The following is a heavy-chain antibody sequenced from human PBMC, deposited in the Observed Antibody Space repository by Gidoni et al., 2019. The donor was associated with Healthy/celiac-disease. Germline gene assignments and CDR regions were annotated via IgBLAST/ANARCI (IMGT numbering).Heavy chain of an antibody. CDR2: ISGSGGST. CDR1: GFTFSSSA. D-gene: IGHD6-19*01. CDR3: AKLVSAAVAGTWDLIDY. Sequence: EVQLLESGGGLVQPGGSLRLSCAASGFTFSSSAMSWVRQAPGKGLEWVSAISGSGGSTYYADSVKGRFTISRDNSKNTLYLQMNSLRAEDTAVYYCAKLVSAAVAGTWDLIDYWGQGTLVTVSS. J-gene: IGHJ4*02. V-gene: IGHV3-23*01.